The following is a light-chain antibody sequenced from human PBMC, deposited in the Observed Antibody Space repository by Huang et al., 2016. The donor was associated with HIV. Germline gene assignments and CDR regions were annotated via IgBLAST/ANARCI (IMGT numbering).Light chain of an antibody. CDR2: DVS. V-gene: IGKV3-11*01. CDR1: QSIGTY. Sequence: EIVLTQSPVTLSWSPGDRATLSCRASQSIGTYLAWYQQKSGQAPRLLIYDVSNRAAGVPARVRASGSETDFTLTIASLDPDDFAIYHCQQRSKWPLTFGGGTKVEMK. CDR3: QQRSKWPLT. J-gene: IGKJ4*01.